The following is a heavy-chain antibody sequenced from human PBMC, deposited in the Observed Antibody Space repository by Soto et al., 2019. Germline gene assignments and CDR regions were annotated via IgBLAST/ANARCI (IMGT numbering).Heavy chain of an antibody. J-gene: IGHJ6*02. CDR2: IYHSGST. CDR1: GGSISSSNW. Sequence: SDTLSLTCAVSGGSISSSNWWSWVRQPPGKGLEWIGEIYHSGSTNYNPSLKSRVTISVDKSKNQFSLKLSSVTAADTAVYYCARADILTGYSDYYYYGMDVWGQGTTVTVSS. CDR3: ARADILTGYSDYYYYGMDV. D-gene: IGHD3-9*01. V-gene: IGHV4-4*02.